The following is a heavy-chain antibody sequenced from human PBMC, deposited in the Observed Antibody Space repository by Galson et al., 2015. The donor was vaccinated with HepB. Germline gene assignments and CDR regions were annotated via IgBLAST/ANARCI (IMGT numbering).Heavy chain of an antibody. CDR1: GYNFAGSW. J-gene: IGHJ5*02. CDR2: IYPGDSDT. D-gene: IGHD6-13*01. CDR3: AREVTAAAGRGWFDP. Sequence: QSGAEVKKTGESLEISCKGYGYNFAGSWIGWVRQMPGKGLEWMGIIYPGDSDTRYSPSFEGQVTISADKSIGTAYLQWSSLKASDSAMYYCAREVTAAAGRGWFDPWGPGTLVTVSS. V-gene: IGHV5-51*01.